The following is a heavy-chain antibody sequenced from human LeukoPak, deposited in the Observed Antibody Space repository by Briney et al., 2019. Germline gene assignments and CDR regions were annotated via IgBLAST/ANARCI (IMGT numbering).Heavy chain of an antibody. J-gene: IGHJ5*02. CDR2: ISNDGNRA. CDR1: GFTFSTSA. Sequence: GTSLTLSCAASGFTFSTSAIHWVRQALGTGLEWVAVISNDGNRAYYTDSVKGRFTMSRDNSKNTLNLEMNSLRPEDTAVYYCARDGPIRAKSTVTAGWLDPWGQGILVTVSS. D-gene: IGHD4-17*01. V-gene: IGHV3-30-3*01. CDR3: ARDGPIRAKSTVTAGWLDP.